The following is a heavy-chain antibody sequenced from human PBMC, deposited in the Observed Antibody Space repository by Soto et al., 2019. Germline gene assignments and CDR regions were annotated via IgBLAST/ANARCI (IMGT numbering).Heavy chain of an antibody. CDR2: INPKRGGT. CDR1: GYSFSDYH. J-gene: IGHJ6*02. V-gene: IGHV1-2*04. D-gene: IGHD2-8*01. Sequence: AAVKVSCKASGYSFSDYHIHWVRQAPGQGLEWLGRINPKRGGTSSAQKFQGWVTMTRDTGISTAYMELTRLISDDTAVYFCARGHSTDCSNGVCSFFYNHEMDVWGQGTTVTVSS. CDR3: ARGHSTDCSNGVCSFFYNHEMDV.